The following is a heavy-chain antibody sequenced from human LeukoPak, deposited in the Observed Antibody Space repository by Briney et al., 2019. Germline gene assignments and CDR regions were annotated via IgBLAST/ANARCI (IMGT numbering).Heavy chain of an antibody. CDR1: GGTFSSYA. V-gene: IGHV1-69*01. Sequence: SVKVSCKAAGGTFSSYAISWVRQAPGQGLEWMGGIIPIFGTANYAQKFQGRVTITAEESTSTAYMELSSLRSEDTAVYYCATIFGGSIVYDYWGQGTLVTVSS. CDR3: ATIFGGSIVYDY. CDR2: IIPIFGTA. J-gene: IGHJ4*02. D-gene: IGHD3-3*01.